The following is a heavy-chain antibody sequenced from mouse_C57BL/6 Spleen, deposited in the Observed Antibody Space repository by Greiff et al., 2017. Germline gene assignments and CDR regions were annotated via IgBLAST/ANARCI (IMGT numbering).Heavy chain of an antibody. CDR1: GYSFTSYY. D-gene: IGHD1-1*01. Sequence: QVQLQQSGPELVKPGASVKISCKASGYSFTSYYIHWVKQRPVQGLEWIGWIYPGSGNTKYNEKFKGKATLTADTSSSTAYMQLSSLTSEDSAVYYCARRVGSSDWYFDVWGTGTTVTVSS. J-gene: IGHJ1*03. CDR3: ARRVGSSDWYFDV. CDR2: IYPGSGNT. V-gene: IGHV1-66*01.